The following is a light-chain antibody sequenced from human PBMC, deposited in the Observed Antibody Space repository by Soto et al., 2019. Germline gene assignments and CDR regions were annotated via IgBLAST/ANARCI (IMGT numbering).Light chain of an antibody. CDR1: SSDVGSYNL. CDR2: EGT. V-gene: IGLV2-23*01. J-gene: IGLJ1*01. Sequence: QSAMTQPASVSGSPGQSITTSCTGNSSDVGSYNLVSWYQQHPGKAPMLMIYEGTKRPSGVSNRFSRSKSGNTASLTISGLQAEDEADYYRCTYARSSNYVFGAGPKLTVL. CDR3: CTYARSSNYV.